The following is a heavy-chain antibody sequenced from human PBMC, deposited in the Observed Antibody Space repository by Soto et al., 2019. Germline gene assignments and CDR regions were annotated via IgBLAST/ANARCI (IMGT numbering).Heavy chain of an antibody. J-gene: IGHJ4*02. Sequence: GXSVKVSCKASGYTFTSYYMHWVRQAPGQGLEWMGIINPSGGSTSYAQKFQGRVTMTRDTSTSTAYMELSSLRSEDTAVYYCARDRKAVAGGFDYWGQGTLVTGSS. CDR3: ARDRKAVAGGFDY. CDR1: GYTFTSYY. CDR2: INPSGGST. V-gene: IGHV1-46*01. D-gene: IGHD6-19*01.